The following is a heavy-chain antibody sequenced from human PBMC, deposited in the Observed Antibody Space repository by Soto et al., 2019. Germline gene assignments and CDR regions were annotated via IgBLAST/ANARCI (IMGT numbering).Heavy chain of an antibody. CDR2: IYHTGST. D-gene: IGHD3-10*01. CDR1: GDSISSTHS. V-gene: IGHV4-4*02. CDR3: ARVPGP. J-gene: IGHJ5*02. Sequence: PSETLSLTCVVSGDSISSTHSWTWVRQTPGKGLEWIGDIYHTGSTNYNPSLKSRVTISVDRSKNQFSLKLSSVTAADTAVYYCARVPGPWGQGTLVTVSS.